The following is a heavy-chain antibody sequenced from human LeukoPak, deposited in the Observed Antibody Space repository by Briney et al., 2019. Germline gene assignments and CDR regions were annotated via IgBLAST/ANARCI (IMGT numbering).Heavy chain of an antibody. D-gene: IGHD6-13*01. CDR2: IHHSGST. J-gene: IGHJ6*02. V-gene: IGHV4-4*02. Sequence: SETLSLTCVVSGGSISSGFWWSWVRQPPGKGLEWIGEIHHSGSTNYNPSLKSRVTISVDTSKNQFSLKLSSVTAADTAVYYCARDTWQQLYFYGMDVWGQGTTVTVSS. CDR1: GGSISSGFW. CDR3: ARDTWQQLYFYGMDV.